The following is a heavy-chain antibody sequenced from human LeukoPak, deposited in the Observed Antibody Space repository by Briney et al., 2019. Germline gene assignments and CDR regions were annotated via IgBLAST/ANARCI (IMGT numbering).Heavy chain of an antibody. J-gene: IGHJ4*02. V-gene: IGHV3-15*01. CDR2: IKSKTDGGTT. Sequence: GGSLRLSCAASGFTFSNAWMSWVRQAPGRGLEWVGRIKSKTDGGTTDYAATVKGRFTISRDDSKNTLYLQMNSLKTEDTAVYYCTTESVEMATITGGNFDYWGQGTLVTVSS. D-gene: IGHD5-24*01. CDR3: TTESVEMATITGGNFDY. CDR1: GFTFSNAW.